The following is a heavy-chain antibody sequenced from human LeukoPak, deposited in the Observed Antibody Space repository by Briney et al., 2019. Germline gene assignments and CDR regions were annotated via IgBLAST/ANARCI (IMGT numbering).Heavy chain of an antibody. CDR2: IYPGDSDT. J-gene: IGHJ4*02. Sequence: GESLKISCKGSGYSFTNYWIGWVRQMPGKGLEWLGIIYPGDSDTRYSPSFQGQVTLSVDKSTSTGYLQCRGLKASDTAMYYCARQGTTGWFAGYWGQGTLVTVSS. D-gene: IGHD6-19*01. V-gene: IGHV5-51*01. CDR1: GYSFTNYW. CDR3: ARQGTTGWFAGY.